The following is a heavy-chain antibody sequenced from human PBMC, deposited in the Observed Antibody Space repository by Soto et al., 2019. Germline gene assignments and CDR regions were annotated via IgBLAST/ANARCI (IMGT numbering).Heavy chain of an antibody. Sequence: ESGGGLVQPGGSLRLSCAASGFTFSIYAMNWVRQAPGKGLEWVSALSATGGSTYYADSVKGRFTISRDNSKNTLYLQMNSLRAEDTAMYYCAKAGTHSYFDYWGQGTLVTVSS. CDR3: AKAGTHSYFDY. D-gene: IGHD1-1*01. J-gene: IGHJ4*02. CDR2: LSATGGST. V-gene: IGHV3-23*01. CDR1: GFTFSIYA.